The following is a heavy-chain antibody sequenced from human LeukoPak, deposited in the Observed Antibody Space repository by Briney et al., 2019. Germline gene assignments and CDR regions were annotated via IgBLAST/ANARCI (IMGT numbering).Heavy chain of an antibody. Sequence: GGSLRLSCAGSGFTFSNYAMYWVRQAPGKGLENVAGIGSNGDSTYYANSVKGRFTISRDNSKNTLYLQMNSLRAEDTAVYYCARDGVWFGELLRDWGQGTLVTVSS. J-gene: IGHJ4*02. D-gene: IGHD3-10*01. CDR3: ARDGVWFGELLRD. V-gene: IGHV3-64*01. CDR2: IGSNGDST. CDR1: GFTFSNYA.